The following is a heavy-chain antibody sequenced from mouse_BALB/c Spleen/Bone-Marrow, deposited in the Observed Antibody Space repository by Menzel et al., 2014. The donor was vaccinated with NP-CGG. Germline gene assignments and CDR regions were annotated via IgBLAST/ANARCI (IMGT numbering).Heavy chain of an antibody. Sequence: QVQLKESGAELVRPGSSVKISCKASGYVFSTYWTNWVKQRPGQGLERIGQIYPGDGDTNYNGKFKDKVILTADKSSSTAYMQLSSLTSEDSAVYFCARSGKGAMDYWGQGTSVTVSS. D-gene: IGHD2-1*01. V-gene: IGHV1-80*01. CDR2: IYPGDGDT. CDR3: ARSGKGAMDY. CDR1: GYVFSTYW. J-gene: IGHJ4*01.